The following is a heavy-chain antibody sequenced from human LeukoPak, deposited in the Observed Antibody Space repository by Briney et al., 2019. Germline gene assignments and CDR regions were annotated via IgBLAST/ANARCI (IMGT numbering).Heavy chain of an antibody. CDR1: GYTFTGYY. J-gene: IGHJ4*02. CDR2: INPNSGGT. D-gene: IGHD3-3*01. CDR3: ARPNFWSGYYQGY. V-gene: IGHV1-2*02. Sequence: ASVKVSCKASGYTFTGYYMHWVRQAPGQGLEWMGWINPNSGGTNYAQKFQGRVTMTRDTSISTAYMELSRLRSDDTAVYYCARPNFWSGYYQGYWGQGTLVAVSS.